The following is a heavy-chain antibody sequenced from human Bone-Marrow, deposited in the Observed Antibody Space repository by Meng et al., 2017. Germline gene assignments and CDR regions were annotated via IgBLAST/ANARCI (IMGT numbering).Heavy chain of an antibody. CDR3: ARAIRGGYDYVWGSYRYFFFDY. CDR2: INHSGST. CDR1: GGPLRGSD. V-gene: IGHV4-34*01. Sequence: HVHLYQVAAALLNPSDTRSLPWAGYGGPLRGSDWDWIRQPPGKGLDWIGEINHSGSTNNNPSLKSRVTISVDTSKNQFSLKLSSVTAADTAVYYCARAIRGGYDYVWGSYRYFFFDYWGQGTLVTVSS. J-gene: IGHJ4*02. D-gene: IGHD3-16*02.